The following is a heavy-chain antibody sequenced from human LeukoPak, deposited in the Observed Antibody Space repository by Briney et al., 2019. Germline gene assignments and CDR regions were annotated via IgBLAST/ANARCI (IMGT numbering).Heavy chain of an antibody. D-gene: IGHD2-21*02. J-gene: IGHJ6*03. CDR2: VFHTGST. CDR3: ARTYCGGDCRGYYYHYYMDV. Sequence: SETLSLTCTVSGGSIDTYYWNWIRQPPGKGLEWIGYVFHTGSTNYNPSLKSRVTISVDTSKNQFSLKLSSVTAADTAVYYCARTYCGGDCRGYYYHYYMDVWGKGTTVTISS. V-gene: IGHV4-4*09. CDR1: GGSIDTYY.